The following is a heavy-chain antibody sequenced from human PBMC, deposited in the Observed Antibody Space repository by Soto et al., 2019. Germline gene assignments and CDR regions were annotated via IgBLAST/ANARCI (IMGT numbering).Heavy chain of an antibody. Sequence: GGSLRLSCAASGFTFSSYAMSWVRQAPGKGLEWVSAISGSGGSTYYADSVKGRFTISRDNSKNTLYLQMNSLRAEDTAVYYCAKDYCSSTSCPIDYWGQGTLVTVSS. CDR2: ISGSGGST. V-gene: IGHV3-23*01. CDR3: AKDYCSSTSCPIDY. CDR1: GFTFSSYA. J-gene: IGHJ4*02. D-gene: IGHD2-2*01.